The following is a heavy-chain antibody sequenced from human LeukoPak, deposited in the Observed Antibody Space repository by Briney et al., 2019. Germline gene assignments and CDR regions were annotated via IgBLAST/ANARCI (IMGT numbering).Heavy chain of an antibody. CDR2: INHSGRT. CDR3: ARGGVVVVAATFDH. D-gene: IGHD2-15*01. J-gene: IGHJ4*02. Sequence: SETLSLTCAVYGGSFSGYYWSWIRQPPGKGLECIVEINHSGRTNYKPSLKSRVTISIDTSKNKFSLKLSSVTAADTAVYYCARGGVVVVAATFDHWGQGTLVTVSS. CDR1: GGSFSGYY. V-gene: IGHV4-34*01.